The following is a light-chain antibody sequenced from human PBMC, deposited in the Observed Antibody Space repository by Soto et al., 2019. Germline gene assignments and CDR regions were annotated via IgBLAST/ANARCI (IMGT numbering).Light chain of an antibody. V-gene: IGKV3-15*01. J-gene: IGKJ4*01. CDR2: AAS. CDR3: QQRANWPLT. Sequence: EIVVTQSPGTLSVSPGERATLSCRASQGIGTNLAWYQQRPGQAPRLLIYAASSRATDIPARFTGRGSGTEFTLTISSLQSEDFAVYYCQQRANWPLTFGGGTKVEIK. CDR1: QGIGTN.